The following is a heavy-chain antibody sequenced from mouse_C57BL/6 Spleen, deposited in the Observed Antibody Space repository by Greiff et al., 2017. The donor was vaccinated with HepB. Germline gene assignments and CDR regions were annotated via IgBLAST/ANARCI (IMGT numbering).Heavy chain of an antibody. Sequence: EVKLMESGGGLVKPGGSLKLSCAASGFTFSDYGMHWVRQAPEKGLEWVAYISSGSSTIYYADTVKGRFTISRDNAKNTLFLQMTSLRSEDTAMYYCARGGYYSNYFDYWGQGTTLTVSS. CDR2: ISSGSSTI. J-gene: IGHJ2*01. CDR3: ARGGYYSNYFDY. D-gene: IGHD2-5*01. V-gene: IGHV5-17*01. CDR1: GFTFSDYG.